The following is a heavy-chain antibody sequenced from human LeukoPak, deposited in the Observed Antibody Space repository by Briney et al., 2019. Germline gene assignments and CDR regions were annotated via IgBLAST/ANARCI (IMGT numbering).Heavy chain of an antibody. CDR1: GFTFDDYA. J-gene: IGHJ1*01. CDR3: AKDTKRDLQDLQE. CDR2: ISWNSGSI. Sequence: PGGSLRLSCAASGFTFDDYAMHWVRQAPGKGLEWVSGISWNSGSIGYADSVKGRFTISRDNAKNSLYLQMNSLRAEDTALYYCAKDTKRDLQDLQEWGQGTLVTVSS. V-gene: IGHV3-9*01.